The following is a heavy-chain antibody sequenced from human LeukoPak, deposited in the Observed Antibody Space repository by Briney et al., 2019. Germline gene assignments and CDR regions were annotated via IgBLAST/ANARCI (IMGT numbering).Heavy chain of an antibody. J-gene: IGHJ4*02. CDR2: INHSGST. CDR1: GGSFSGYY. V-gene: IGHV4-34*01. D-gene: IGHD5-18*01. CDR3: ARGSLGGYSYDY. Sequence: SETLSLTCAVYGGSFSGYYWSWIRQPPGKGLEWIGEINHSGSTNYNPSLKSRVTISVDTSKNQFSLKLSSVTAADTAVYYCARGSLGGYSYDYWGQGTLVTVSS.